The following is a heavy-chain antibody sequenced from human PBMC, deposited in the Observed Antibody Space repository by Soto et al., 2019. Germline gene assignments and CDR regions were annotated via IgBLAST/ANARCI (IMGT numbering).Heavy chain of an antibody. J-gene: IGHJ6*02. V-gene: IGHV1-18*01. Sequence: ASVKVSCKSSGYTFTSYCISWVRQAPGQGLEWMGWISAYNGNTNYAQKLQGRVTMTTDTSTSTAYMELRSLREDDTALYYCTKDINMGGVDVWGQGTTVTVSS. CDR2: ISAYNGNT. D-gene: IGHD1-20*01. CDR1: GYTFTSYC. CDR3: TKDINMGGVDV.